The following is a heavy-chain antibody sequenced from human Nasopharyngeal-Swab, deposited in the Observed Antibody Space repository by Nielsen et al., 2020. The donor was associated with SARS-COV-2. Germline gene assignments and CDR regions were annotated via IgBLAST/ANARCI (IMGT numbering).Heavy chain of an antibody. V-gene: IGHV3-21*01. CDR2: MSSSSSYI. CDR3: ARDRFIAVKYFDY. D-gene: IGHD3-16*02. CDR1: GFTFCMFI. J-gene: IGHJ4*02. Sequence: GGSRSLACASSGFTFCMFIMDWVRQARGSGQEWVSSMSSSSSYIYYADSVKGRFTISRANAKNSLNLQMNSMMAETTVVYYCARDRFIAVKYFDYWGQGTLVTVSS.